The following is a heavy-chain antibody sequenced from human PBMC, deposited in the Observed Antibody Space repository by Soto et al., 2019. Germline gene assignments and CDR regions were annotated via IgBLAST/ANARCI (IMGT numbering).Heavy chain of an antibody. V-gene: IGHV3-74*01. CDR2: INIDGTTT. J-gene: IGHJ5*02. D-gene: IGHD1-26*01. CDR1: GFAFSTKW. Sequence: EVQLVESGGGLVQPGGSLRLSCAASGFAFSTKWMHWVRQGPGKGLVWVSRINIDGTTTNYADSVKGRFTISRDNAKNMLYLKMDSLRAEDTAVYYCARIPYSDTDPCPWGQGTLGAVSS. CDR3: ARIPYSDTDPCP.